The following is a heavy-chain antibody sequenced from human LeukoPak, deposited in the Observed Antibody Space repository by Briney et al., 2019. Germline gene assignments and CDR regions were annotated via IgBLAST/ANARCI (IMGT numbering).Heavy chain of an antibody. CDR3: ARAPSYYDSSGRYWYFDL. J-gene: IGHJ2*01. V-gene: IGHV7-4-1*02. D-gene: IGHD3-22*01. Sequence: GASVKVSCKASGYTFIDYAMNWVRQAPGQGLEWMGWIHTKTGNPTYVQGFTGRLVFSVDTSVSTAYLQISNLKAEGTAVYYCARAPSYYDSSGRYWYFDLWGRGTLVTVSS. CDR2: IHTKTGNP. CDR1: GYTFIDYA.